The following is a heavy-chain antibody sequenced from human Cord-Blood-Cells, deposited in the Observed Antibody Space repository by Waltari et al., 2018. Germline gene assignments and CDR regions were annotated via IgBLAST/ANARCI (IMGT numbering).Heavy chain of an antibody. J-gene: IGHJ5*02. CDR2: IYTSGST. CDR3: ARDRTYYDFWSGYYWFDP. D-gene: IGHD3-3*01. V-gene: IGHV4-4*07. Sequence: QVQLQESGPGLVKPSETLSLTCTVSGGSISSYYWSWIRQPAGKGLEWIGRIYTSGSTNYNPSLKSRVTMSVDTSKNQFSLKLSSVTAADTAVYYCARDRTYYDFWSGYYWFDPWGQEPWSPSPQ. CDR1: GGSISSYY.